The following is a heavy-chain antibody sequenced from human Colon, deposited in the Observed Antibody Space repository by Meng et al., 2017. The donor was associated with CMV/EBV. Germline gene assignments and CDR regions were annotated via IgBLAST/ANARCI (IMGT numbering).Heavy chain of an antibody. Sequence: GESLKISCAASGFTFSNYNMNWVRQAPGEGLEWISIISGSDGRTHYADSVKGRFTISRDNSKNTLYLQMNNLRAEDTAIYYCAKDGLSFCGGNCYHYIDDWGRGTLVTVSS. CDR3: AKDGLSFCGGNCYHYIDD. J-gene: IGHJ4*02. V-gene: IGHV3-23*01. CDR1: GFTFSNYN. D-gene: IGHD2-21*01. CDR2: ISGSDGRT.